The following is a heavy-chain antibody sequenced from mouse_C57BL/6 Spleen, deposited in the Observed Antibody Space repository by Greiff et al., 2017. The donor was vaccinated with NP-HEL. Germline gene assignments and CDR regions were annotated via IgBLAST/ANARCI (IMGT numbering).Heavy chain of an antibody. D-gene: IGHD4-1*01. Sequence: VQLQQSGAELVRPGASVTLSCKASGYTFTDYEMHWVKQTPVHGLEWIGAIDPETGGTAYNQKFKGKAILTADKSSSTAYMELRSLTSEDSAVYYCTRSLTGLYWYFDVWGTGTTVTVSS. CDR1: GYTFTDYE. CDR2: IDPETGGT. J-gene: IGHJ1*03. CDR3: TRSLTGLYWYFDV. V-gene: IGHV1-15*01.